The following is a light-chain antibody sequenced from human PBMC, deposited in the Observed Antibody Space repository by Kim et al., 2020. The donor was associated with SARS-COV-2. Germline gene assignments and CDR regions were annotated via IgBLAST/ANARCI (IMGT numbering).Light chain of an antibody. CDR1: SSDVGGYNY. Sequence: GQSITISCTGTSSDVGGYNYVSWYQQNPGKAPKVMIYEVSKWPSGVPDRFSGSKSGNTASLTVSGLQAEDEADYYCSSYAGSNNLVFGGGTQLTVL. J-gene: IGLJ2*01. V-gene: IGLV2-8*01. CDR2: EVS. CDR3: SSYAGSNNLV.